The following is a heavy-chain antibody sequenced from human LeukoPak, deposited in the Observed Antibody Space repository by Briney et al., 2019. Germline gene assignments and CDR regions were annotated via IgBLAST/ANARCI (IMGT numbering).Heavy chain of an antibody. CDR2: IRPDGRET. V-gene: IGHV3-74*01. Sequence: PGGSLRLSCAASGFTFTNHWMHWVRQAPGKGLVWVSRIRPDGRETNHAGSVKGRFTISRDSARSALYLQMNSLRAEDTAVYYCAKGDCSSGSCYFDYWGQGSQVTVSS. CDR1: GFTFTNHW. J-gene: IGHJ4*02. CDR3: AKGDCSSGSCYFDY. D-gene: IGHD2-15*01.